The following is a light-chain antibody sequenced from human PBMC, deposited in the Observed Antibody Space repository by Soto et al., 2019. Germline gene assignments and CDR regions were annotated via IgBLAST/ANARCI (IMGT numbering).Light chain of an antibody. Sequence: EIVMTQSPATLSVSPGERATLSCRANQSISTNLAWYQQKLGQAPRVLMYGASTRATGIPVRFSGSGSGTEFTLTISSLQSEDFATYDCQQYIDWPRLSFGGGTKVEVK. CDR3: QQYIDWPRLS. J-gene: IGKJ4*01. V-gene: IGKV3-15*01. CDR1: QSISTN. CDR2: GAS.